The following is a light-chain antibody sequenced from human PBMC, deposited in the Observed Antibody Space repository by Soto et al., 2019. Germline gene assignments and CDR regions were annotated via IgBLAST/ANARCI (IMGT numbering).Light chain of an antibody. Sequence: DIQLTQSPSSLSASMGDRVTITCRASQRVINYLACFQQKPGKAPKLLIYGASTLQGGVPSRFSGSRSGTEFTLTIGSLQADDVATYCCQYCYSHPEPFGQGTKVAIK. J-gene: IGKJ1*01. CDR1: QRVINY. V-gene: IGKV1-9*01. CDR2: GAS. CDR3: QYCYSHPEP.